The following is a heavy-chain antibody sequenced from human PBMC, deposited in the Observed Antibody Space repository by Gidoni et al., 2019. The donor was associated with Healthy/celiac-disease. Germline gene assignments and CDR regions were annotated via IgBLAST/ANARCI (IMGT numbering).Heavy chain of an antibody. V-gene: IGHV3-23*01. CDR3: AKGRDIVVVPAFFDY. J-gene: IGHJ4*02. CDR2: NSGSGGRT. CDR1: GFTVSSYA. D-gene: IGHD2-2*01. Sequence: KLCEYGEGLVQPGKSLSLSCAAPGFTVSSYARSWVRQGPGKGLEWVASNSGSGGRTSYADSVKGRFTIPRDNSKNTRNLQMNSRSVEDTSVYDCAKGRDIVVVPAFFDYWGQGTLVTVSS.